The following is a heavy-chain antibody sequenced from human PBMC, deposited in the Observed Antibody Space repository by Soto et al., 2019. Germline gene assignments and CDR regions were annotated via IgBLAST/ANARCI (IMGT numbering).Heavy chain of an antibody. CDR1: GFTFSNYA. CDR2: ISGSGGST. V-gene: IGHV3-23*01. J-gene: IGHJ6*04. CDR3: AKVEESLTTWRYYYYGMDV. Sequence: HPGGSLRLSCAASGFTFSNYAMSWVRQAPGKGLERVSAISGSGGSTYYADSVKGRITISRDNSKNTLYLQMNRLRAEDTAVYYYAKVEESLTTWRYYYYGMDVWAKGTTVTVS. D-gene: IGHD4-4*01.